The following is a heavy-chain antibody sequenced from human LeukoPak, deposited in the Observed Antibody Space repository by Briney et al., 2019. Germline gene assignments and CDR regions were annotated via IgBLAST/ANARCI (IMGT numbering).Heavy chain of an antibody. D-gene: IGHD3-10*01. Sequence: GASVKVSCKASGYTFTGYYMHWVRQAPGQGLEWMGRINPNSGGTNYAQKFQGRVTMTRDTSISTAYMELSGLRSDDTAVYYCAREPWGYYGSGSIDYWGQGTLVTVSS. CDR1: GYTFTGYY. J-gene: IGHJ4*02. CDR2: INPNSGGT. CDR3: AREPWGYYGSGSIDY. V-gene: IGHV1-2*06.